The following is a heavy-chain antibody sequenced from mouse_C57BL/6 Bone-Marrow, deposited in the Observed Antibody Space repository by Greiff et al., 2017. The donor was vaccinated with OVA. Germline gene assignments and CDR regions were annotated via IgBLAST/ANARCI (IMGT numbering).Heavy chain of an antibody. CDR2: LRLKSDNYAT. Sequence: EVKVEASGGGLVQPGGSMKLSCVASGFTFSNYWMNWVRQSPEKGLEWVAQLRLKSDNYATHYAESVKGRFTISSDDSKSSVYLQRNNLRAEDTGIYYCTGDYGSSYVGTYFDVWGTGTTVTVSS. V-gene: IGHV6-3*01. CDR1: GFTFSNYW. D-gene: IGHD1-1*01. CDR3: TGDYGSSYVGTYFDV. J-gene: IGHJ1*03.